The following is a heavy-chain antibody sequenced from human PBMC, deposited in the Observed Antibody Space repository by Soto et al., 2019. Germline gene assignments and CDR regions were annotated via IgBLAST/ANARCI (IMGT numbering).Heavy chain of an antibody. CDR2: IYYSGST. Sequence: SETLSLTCTVSGGSISSSSYYWGWIRQPPGKGLEWIGSIYYSGSTYYNPSLKSRVTISVDTSKNQFSLKLSSVTAADTAVYYCARQPVLRFLEWLLRPGAFDPWGQGTLVTVSS. CDR3: ARQPVLRFLEWLLRPGAFDP. J-gene: IGHJ5*02. V-gene: IGHV4-39*01. CDR1: GGSISSSSYY. D-gene: IGHD3-3*01.